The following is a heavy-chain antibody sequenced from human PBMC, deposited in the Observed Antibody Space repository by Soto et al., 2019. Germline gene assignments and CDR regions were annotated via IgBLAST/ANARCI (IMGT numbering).Heavy chain of an antibody. J-gene: IGHJ4*02. D-gene: IGHD5-18*01. CDR2: VYPSDSHT. V-gene: IGHV5-51*01. CDR3: ARQSGETYTPMDH. Sequence: GESLQISCKGSGCRFTSQWIAWVRQMNGKGLEWMGTVYPSDSHTRYSPSFQGQVTISADKSISTAYLQWSSLKASDTAMYYCARQSGETYTPMDHWGQGTLVTVSS. CDR1: GCRFTSQW.